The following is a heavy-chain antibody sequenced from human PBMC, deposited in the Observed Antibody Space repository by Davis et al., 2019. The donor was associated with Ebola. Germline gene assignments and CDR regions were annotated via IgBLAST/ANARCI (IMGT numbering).Heavy chain of an antibody. CDR1: GGTFSSYA. V-gene: IGHV1-2*04. D-gene: IGHD3-9*01. J-gene: IGHJ4*02. CDR2: INPNSGGT. CDR3: ARDRGLPYYDILTGYYTLYYFDY. Sequence: AASVTVFCKASGGTFSSYAISWVRQAPGQGLAWMGWINPNSGGTNYAQKFQGWVTMTRDTSISTAYMELSRLRSDDSAVYYCARDRGLPYYDILTGYYTLYYFDYWGQGTLVTVSS.